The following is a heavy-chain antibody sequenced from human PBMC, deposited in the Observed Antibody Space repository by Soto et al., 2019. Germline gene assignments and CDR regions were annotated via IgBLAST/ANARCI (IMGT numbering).Heavy chain of an antibody. V-gene: IGHV4-30-4*01. CDR1: GGSISSGDYY. CDR2: IYYSGST. D-gene: IGHD4-4*01. J-gene: IGHJ4*02. Sequence: SEPLSLTCTVSGGSISSGDYYWSWIRQPPGKGLEWIGYIYYSGSTYYNPSLKSRVTISVDTSKNQFSLKLSSVTAADTAVYYCAREGTTTVTYFDYWGQGTLVTVSS. CDR3: AREGTTTVTYFDY.